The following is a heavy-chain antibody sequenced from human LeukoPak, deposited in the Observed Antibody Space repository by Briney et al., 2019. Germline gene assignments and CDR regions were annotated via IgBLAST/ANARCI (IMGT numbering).Heavy chain of an antibody. Sequence: PSETLSLTCTVPGGPISSGNYYWSWIRQPAGKGLEWIGRIYTSGNTNYNPSLKSRLTISVDTSKNQFSLKLSSVTAADTAVYYCARLLFYESSGYYYFDSWGQGTLVTVSS. V-gene: IGHV4-61*02. CDR2: IYTSGNT. CDR3: ARLLFYESSGYYYFDS. D-gene: IGHD3-22*01. J-gene: IGHJ4*02. CDR1: GGPISSGNYY.